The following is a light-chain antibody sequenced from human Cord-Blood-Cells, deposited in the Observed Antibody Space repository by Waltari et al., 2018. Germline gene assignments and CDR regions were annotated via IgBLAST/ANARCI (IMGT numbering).Light chain of an antibody. CDR3: CSYAGSYTWV. Sequence: QSALTQPRSVSGSPGQSVTISCTGTSSDVGGYKHVSLYQKHPGKAPNLMIYLVSKPPSGVPDLFSGSKSGNTASLTISGLQAEDEADYYCCSYAGSYTWVFGGGTKLTVL. CDR1: SSDVGGYKH. CDR2: LVS. J-gene: IGLJ3*02. V-gene: IGLV2-11*01.